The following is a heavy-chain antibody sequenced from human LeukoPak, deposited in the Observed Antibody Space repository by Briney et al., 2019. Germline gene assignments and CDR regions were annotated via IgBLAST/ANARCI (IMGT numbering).Heavy chain of an antibody. J-gene: IGHJ3*02. Sequence: GGSLRLSCAASGFTFSSYWMSWVRQDPGKGLEWVANIKQDGSEKYYVDSVKGRFTISRDNAKNSLYLQMNSLTADDTAVYYCAGGDVFDIWGQGTMVTVSS. CDR1: GFTFSSYW. V-gene: IGHV3-7*01. CDR2: IKQDGSEK. CDR3: AGGDVFDI.